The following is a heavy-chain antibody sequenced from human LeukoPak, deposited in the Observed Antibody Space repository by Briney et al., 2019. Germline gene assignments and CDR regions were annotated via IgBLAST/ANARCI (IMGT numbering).Heavy chain of an antibody. Sequence: GGSLRLSCAASGFTVSSNYMSWVRQAPGKGLEWVSSISSSSSYIYYADSVKGRFTISRDNAKNPLYLQINSLRAEDTAVYYCARGPYSSSSFDYWGQGTLVTVSS. CDR1: GFTVSSNY. V-gene: IGHV3-21*01. J-gene: IGHJ4*02. D-gene: IGHD6-6*01. CDR3: ARGPYSSSSFDY. CDR2: ISSSSSYI.